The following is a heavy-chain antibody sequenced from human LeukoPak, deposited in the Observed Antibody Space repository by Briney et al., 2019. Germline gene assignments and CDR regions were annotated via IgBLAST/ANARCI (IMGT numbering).Heavy chain of an antibody. CDR2: IWYDGSSK. D-gene: IGHD2-8*02. V-gene: IGHV3-33*08. Sequence: GGSLRLSCAASGFTFSSYGMHWVRQAPGKGLEWVAVIWYDGSSKYYADSVKGRFTISRDNSKNTLYLQMNSLRAEDTAVYYCAREYGGVWAFDIWGQGTMVTVS. CDR3: AREYGGVWAFDI. CDR1: GFTFSSYG. J-gene: IGHJ3*02.